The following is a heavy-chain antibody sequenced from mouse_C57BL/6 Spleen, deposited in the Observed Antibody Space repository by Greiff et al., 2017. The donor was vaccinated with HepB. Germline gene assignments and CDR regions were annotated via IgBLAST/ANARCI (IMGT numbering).Heavy chain of an antibody. CDR1: GYSFTSYY. Sequence: QVQLQQSGPELVKPGASVKISCKASGYSFTSYYIHWVKQRPGQGLEWIGWIYPGSGNTKYNEKFKGKATLTADTSSSTAYMQLSSLTSEDSAVYYCARFPCITTVVGGYFDYWGQGTTLTVSS. J-gene: IGHJ2*01. D-gene: IGHD1-1*01. CDR3: ARFPCITTVVGGYFDY. V-gene: IGHV1-66*01. CDR2: IYPGSGNT.